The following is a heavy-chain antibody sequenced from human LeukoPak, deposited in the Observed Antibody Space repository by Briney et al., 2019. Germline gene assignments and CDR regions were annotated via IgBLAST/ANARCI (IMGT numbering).Heavy chain of an antibody. CDR3: AIIAVAATRKQNWFDP. D-gene: IGHD6-19*01. CDR2: ISYDGSNK. CDR1: GFTFSSYG. V-gene: IGHV3-30*03. J-gene: IGHJ5*02. Sequence: GGSLRLSCAASGFTFSSYGMHWVRQAPGKGLEWVAVISYDGSNKYYADSVKGRFTISRDNSKNTLYLQMNSLRAEDTAVYYCAIIAVAATRKQNWFDPWGQGTLVTVSS.